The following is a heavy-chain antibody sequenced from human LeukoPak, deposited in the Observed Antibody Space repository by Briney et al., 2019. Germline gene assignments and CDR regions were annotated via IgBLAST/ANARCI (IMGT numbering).Heavy chain of an antibody. J-gene: IGHJ4*02. CDR3: SRENGAFSPFGY. Sequence: SETLSLTCGVSGGSLTSTNWWSCVRQPPGQGLEWIGEVSLSGLTNYNPSLSSRVIMPLYTSKNHLSLKLTYVTAADTAVYYCSRENGAFSPFGYWGQGTLVTVPS. V-gene: IGHV4-4*02. CDR1: GGSLTSTNW. CDR2: VSLSGLT. D-gene: IGHD2-8*01.